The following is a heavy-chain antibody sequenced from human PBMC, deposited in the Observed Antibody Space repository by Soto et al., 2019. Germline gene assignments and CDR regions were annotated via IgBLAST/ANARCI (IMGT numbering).Heavy chain of an antibody. CDR2: IYHSGGP. CDR3: ARARYDLDV. CDR1: GGSISSGGYY. Sequence: QVQLQESGPGLVKPSQTLSLTCTVSGGSISSGGYYWSWIRQHPGKGLEWIGYIYHSGGPYYNPSLTGRVTISVDTSKNQFSLRLSAVTAADTAVYYCARARYDLDVWGQGTTVTVSS. D-gene: IGHD3-3*01. J-gene: IGHJ6*02. V-gene: IGHV4-31*03.